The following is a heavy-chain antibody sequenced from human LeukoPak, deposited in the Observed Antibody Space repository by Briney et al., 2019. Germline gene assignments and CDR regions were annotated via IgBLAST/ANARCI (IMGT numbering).Heavy chain of an antibody. CDR2: IYADGSS. CDR3: ARGYYYHR. D-gene: IGHD3-22*01. V-gene: IGHV4-61*02. Sequence: SSETLSLTCTVSGGSVSSDNSYWNWIRQPAGEGLEWIGRIYADGSSTSNPSLKSRVTISVDSSKNQFSLRLSSMTAADTAVYYCARGYYYHRWGQGTLVTVSS. J-gene: IGHJ4*02. CDR1: GGSVSSDNSY.